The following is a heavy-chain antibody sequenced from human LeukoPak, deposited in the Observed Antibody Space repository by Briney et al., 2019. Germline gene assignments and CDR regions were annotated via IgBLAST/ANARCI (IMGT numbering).Heavy chain of an antibody. J-gene: IGHJ4*02. CDR3: AKDPSSIAARQPTYYFDY. CDR1: GFTFSSYG. V-gene: IGHV3-30*18. CDR2: ISYDGSNK. Sequence: GRSLRLSCAASGFTFSSYGMHWVRQAPGKGLERVAVISYDGSNKYYADSVKGRFTISRDNSKNTLYLQMNSLRAEDTAVYYCAKDPSSIAARQPTYYFDYWGQGTLVTVSS. D-gene: IGHD6-6*01.